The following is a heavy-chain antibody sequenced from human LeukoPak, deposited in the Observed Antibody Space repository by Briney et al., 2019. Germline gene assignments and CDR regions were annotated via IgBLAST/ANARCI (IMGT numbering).Heavy chain of an antibody. CDR1: GFTFNTYA. D-gene: IGHD3-3*01. J-gene: IGHJ4*02. CDR2: ITTNADST. CDR3: ARVANNFWSGLDY. V-gene: IGHV3-23*01. Sequence: GGSLRLSCVASGFTFNTYAMNWVRQAPGKGLEWVSGITTNADSTYYADSVKGRFTLSRDNSKSTLYLQMNSLRAEDTAIYYCARVANNFWSGLDYWGQGALVTVSS.